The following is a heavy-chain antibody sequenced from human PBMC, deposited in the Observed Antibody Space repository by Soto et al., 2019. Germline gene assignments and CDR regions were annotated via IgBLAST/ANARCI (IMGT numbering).Heavy chain of an antibody. CDR2: IYSGGTT. CDR1: GFTVSSNF. V-gene: IGHV3-53*04. D-gene: IGHD6-19*01. CDR3: ERGAGYSRGWYDY. J-gene: IGHJ4*02. Sequence: EVQLVESGGGLVQPGGSLRLSCAASGFTVSSNFMSWVRQAPGKGLEWVSVIYSGGTTYYADSVKGRFTISRHNSKNTLYLQRNRLRAEDTAVYYWERGAGYSRGWYDYWGQGTLVTVSS.